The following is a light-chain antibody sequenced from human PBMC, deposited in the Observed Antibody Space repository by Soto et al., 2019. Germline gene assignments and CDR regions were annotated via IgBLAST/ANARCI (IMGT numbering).Light chain of an antibody. CDR3: QHYNSYSEA. J-gene: IGKJ1*01. V-gene: IGKV1-5*01. CDR1: QSISSW. Sequence: DIQMTQSPSTLSASVGDRVTITCRASQSISSWLAWYQQKPGKAPKLLIYDASSLESGVPSRFSGSGSGTEFTLTISSLQPDAFATYYCQHYNSYSEAFGQGTKVELK. CDR2: DAS.